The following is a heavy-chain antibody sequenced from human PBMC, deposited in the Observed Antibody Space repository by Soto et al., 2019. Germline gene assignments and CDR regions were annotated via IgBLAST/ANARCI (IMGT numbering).Heavy chain of an antibody. CDR2: ISYDGSNK. V-gene: IGHV3-30-3*01. CDR1: GFTFSSYA. J-gene: IGHJ6*02. CDR3: ARAVPLYYYGMDV. D-gene: IGHD3-10*01. Sequence: QVQLVESGGGVVQPGRSLRLSCAASGFTFSSYAMHWVRQAPGKGLEWVAVISYDGSNKYYADSVKGRFTISRDNSKNTLYLQMNSLRAEDTAVYYCARAVPLYYYGMDVWGQGTTVTFSS.